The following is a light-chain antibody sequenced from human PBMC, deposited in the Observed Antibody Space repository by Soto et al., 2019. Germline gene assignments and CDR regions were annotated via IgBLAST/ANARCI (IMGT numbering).Light chain of an antibody. J-gene: IGKJ1*01. V-gene: IGKV3-15*01. Sequence: EIIVTEVPATPSVCPREKATLSSKARQSVSSNLAWYQQKPGQAPRLLIYGASTRATGIPARFSGSGSGTEFTLTISSLQSEDFAVYYCQKYNNWPRTFGQGTKVDIK. CDR3: QKYNNWPRT. CDR2: GAS. CDR1: QSVSSN.